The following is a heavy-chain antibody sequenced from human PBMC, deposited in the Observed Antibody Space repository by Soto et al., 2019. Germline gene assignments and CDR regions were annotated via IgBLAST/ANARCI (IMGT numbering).Heavy chain of an antibody. J-gene: IGHJ4*02. CDR2: ISSNGGTP. D-gene: IGHD1-7*01. CDR1: GFTFSSYD. Sequence: EVQLAESGGGMVQPGGSLRLSCVASGFTFSSYDMHWVRQAPGKGLEYVSSISSNGGTPYYGNSVKGRFTISRDNSKNTLYLQMGSLRAEDMAVYYCVRRVSGNYDDWGQGTLVTVSS. V-gene: IGHV3-64*01. CDR3: VRRVSGNYDD.